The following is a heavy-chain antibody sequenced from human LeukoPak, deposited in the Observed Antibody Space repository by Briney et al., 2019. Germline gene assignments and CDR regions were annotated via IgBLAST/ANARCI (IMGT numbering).Heavy chain of an antibody. CDR1: GFTFSSYE. D-gene: IGHD3-10*01. Sequence: GGSLRLSCAASGFTFSSYEMNWVRQAPGKGLEWVANIKQDGSETYYVDSVKGPFTISRDNAKTSLYLQMNSLRAEDTAVYYCARHKRGYYSPFDIWGQGTMVTVSS. J-gene: IGHJ3*02. V-gene: IGHV3-7*01. CDR2: IKQDGSET. CDR3: ARHKRGYYSPFDI.